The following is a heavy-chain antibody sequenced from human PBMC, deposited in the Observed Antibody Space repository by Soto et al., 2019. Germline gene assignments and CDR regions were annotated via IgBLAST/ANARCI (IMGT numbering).Heavy chain of an antibody. Sequence: QVQLVQSGAEVKKPGASVKVSCKASGYTFTSYGISWVRQAPGQGLEWMGWISAYNGNTNYAQKLQGRVIMTTDTSTSTDYMELRSLRSDDTAVYYCARESGWMPYYYYSGMDVWGQGTTVTVSS. CDR1: GYTFTSYG. V-gene: IGHV1-18*01. J-gene: IGHJ6*01. D-gene: IGHD6-19*01. CDR2: ISAYNGNT. CDR3: ARESGWMPYYYYSGMDV.